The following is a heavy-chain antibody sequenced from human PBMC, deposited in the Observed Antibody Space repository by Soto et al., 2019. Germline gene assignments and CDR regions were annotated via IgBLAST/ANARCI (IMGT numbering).Heavy chain of an antibody. Sequence: QVQLQESGPGLVKPSQTLSLTCTVSGGSISSGGYYWSWIRQHPGKGLEWIGYIYYSGSTYYNPSLKSRVTISVDTSKNQFSLKLSSVTAADTAVYYCARGLWFGELLRGWFDPWGQGTLVTVSS. J-gene: IGHJ5*02. D-gene: IGHD3-10*01. V-gene: IGHV4-31*03. CDR3: ARGLWFGELLRGWFDP. CDR1: GGSISSGGYY. CDR2: IYYSGST.